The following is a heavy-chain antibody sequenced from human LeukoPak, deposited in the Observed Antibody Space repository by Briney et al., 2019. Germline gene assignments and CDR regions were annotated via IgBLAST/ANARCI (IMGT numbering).Heavy chain of an antibody. CDR2: ISGSGGST. CDR1: GFTFSNAW. CDR3: AKDRPTIFGVVNAFDI. D-gene: IGHD3-3*01. J-gene: IGHJ3*02. V-gene: IGHV3-23*01. Sequence: GGSLRLSCAASGFTFSNAWMSWVRQAPGKGLEWVSAISGSGGSTYYADSVKGRFTISRDNSKNTLYLQMNSLRAEDTAVYYCAKDRPTIFGVVNAFDIWGQGTMVTVSS.